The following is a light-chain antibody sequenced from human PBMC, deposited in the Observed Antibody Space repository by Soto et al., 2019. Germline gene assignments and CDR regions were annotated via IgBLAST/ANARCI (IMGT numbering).Light chain of an antibody. Sequence: EVVLTQSPATLSLSPGERATLSCRASQSVRSYLACYQQKPGQAPRLLIYDASNRATGIPARFSGSGSGTDFTLTISRLEPEDFAVYYCQHRSNWPLTFGGGTRVEIK. V-gene: IGKV3-11*01. CDR2: DAS. CDR1: QSVRSY. J-gene: IGKJ4*01. CDR3: QHRSNWPLT.